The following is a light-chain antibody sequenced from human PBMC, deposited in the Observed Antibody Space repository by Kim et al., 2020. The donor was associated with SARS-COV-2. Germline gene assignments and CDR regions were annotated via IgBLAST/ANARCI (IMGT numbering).Light chain of an antibody. V-gene: IGKV3-11*01. CDR3: QHRSSWPPT. J-gene: IGKJ3*01. CDR1: QSVSDS. Sequence: LSPAERAPRSGRASQSVSDSLDWYRQKPGQAPRLLIYDVSRRATGIPARFSGSGSGTDFTLTISSLEPEDFAVYYCQHRSSWPPTFGPGTKVDIK. CDR2: DVS.